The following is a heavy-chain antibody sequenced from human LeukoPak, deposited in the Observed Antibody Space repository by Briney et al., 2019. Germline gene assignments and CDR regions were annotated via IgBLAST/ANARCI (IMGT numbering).Heavy chain of an antibody. CDR2: ITRSSSYI. J-gene: IGHJ4*02. CDR3: ARHVVAVGFDY. D-gene: IGHD3-22*01. Sequence: SGGSLRLSCAASGFTFSSYWMSWVRQAPGKGLEWVSSITRSSSYIYYADSVKGRFTIARDNAKNSLYLQMNSLRADDTAVYYCARHVVAVGFDYWGRGTLVTVSS. V-gene: IGHV3-21*01. CDR1: GFTFSSYW.